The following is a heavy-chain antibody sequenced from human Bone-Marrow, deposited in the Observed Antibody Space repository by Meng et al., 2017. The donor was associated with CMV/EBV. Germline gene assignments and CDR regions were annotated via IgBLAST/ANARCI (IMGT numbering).Heavy chain of an antibody. J-gene: IGHJ5*02. CDR1: GFSLSTYW. V-gene: IGHV3-74*01. D-gene: IGHD5-18*01. Sequence: GESLKISCAASGFSLSTYWMHWVRQAPGKGLVWVSRINSDGSTTNYADSVKGRFTIPRDNAKNTLYLQMNRLRAEDTAMYYCARGKFQSVGIVYSYVDPWGQGALVTVSS. CDR3: ARGKFQSVGIVYSYVDP. CDR2: INSDGSTT.